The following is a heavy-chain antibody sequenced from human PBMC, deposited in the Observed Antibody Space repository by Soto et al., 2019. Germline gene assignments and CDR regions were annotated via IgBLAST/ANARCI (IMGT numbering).Heavy chain of an antibody. CDR1: GYTFSNFG. V-gene: IGHV1-18*04. D-gene: IGHD1-26*01. J-gene: IGHJ4*02. CDR2: ITPYNGNA. Sequence: QVELVQSGAEVKKPGSSVKVSCKASGYTFSNFGINWVRQAPGQGLEWMGWITPYNGNANYAQKYQDRLTVTTDTSTNTAYLELRSLRSDDTAVYFCSRARMYSGAYHDYWGQGTLVTVSS. CDR3: SRARMYSGAYHDY.